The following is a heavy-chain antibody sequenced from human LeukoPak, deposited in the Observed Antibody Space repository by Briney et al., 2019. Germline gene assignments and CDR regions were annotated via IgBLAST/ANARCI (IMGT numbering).Heavy chain of an antibody. V-gene: IGHV4-31*03. Sequence: PSQTLSLTCTVSGGSISSGGYYWSWIRQHPGKGLEWIGYIYYSGHTYYNPSLKSRVTISVDTSKNQFSLKLSSVTAADTAVYYCARLDSSSWYYFDYWGQGTLVTVSS. CDR2: IYYSGHT. CDR1: GGSISSGGYY. D-gene: IGHD6-13*01. CDR3: ARLDSSSWYYFDY. J-gene: IGHJ4*02.